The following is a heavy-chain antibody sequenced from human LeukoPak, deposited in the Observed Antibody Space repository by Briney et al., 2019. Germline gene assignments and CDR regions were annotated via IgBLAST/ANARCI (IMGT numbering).Heavy chain of an antibody. CDR1: GGSVINSNYY. CDR2: IYYNGSI. CDR3: ARNLYDSSGSMGIYTFDY. V-gene: IGHV4-39*07. D-gene: IGHD3-22*01. Sequence: SETLSLTCTVSGGSVINSNYYWGWIRQPPGQGLEWIGNIYYNGSIYYNPSLQSRVTISLGTSRNQFSLSLSSVTAADTAVYYCARNLYDSSGSMGIYTFDYWGQGTLVIVSS. J-gene: IGHJ4*02.